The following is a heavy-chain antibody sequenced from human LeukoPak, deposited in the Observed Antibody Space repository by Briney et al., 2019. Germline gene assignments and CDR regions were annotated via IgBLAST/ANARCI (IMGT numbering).Heavy chain of an antibody. V-gene: IGHV1-46*01. D-gene: IGHD4-11*01. CDR1: GGTFSSYA. CDR3: ARDCYSNPLYYYYYMDV. Sequence: ASVKVSCKASGGTFSSYAISWVRQAPGQGLEWLGIINPSGGSTSYAQKFQGRVTMTRDMSTSTVYMELSSLRSEDTAVYYCARDCYSNPLYYYYYMDVWGKGTTVTVSS. CDR2: INPSGGST. J-gene: IGHJ6*03.